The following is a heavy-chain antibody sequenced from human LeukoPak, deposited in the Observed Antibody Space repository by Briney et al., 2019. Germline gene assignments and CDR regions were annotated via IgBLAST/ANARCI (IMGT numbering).Heavy chain of an antibody. D-gene: IGHD1-26*01. CDR1: GYTFTSYG. V-gene: IGHV1-18*01. Sequence: ASVKVSCKASGYTFTSYGISWVRQAPGQGLEWMGWISAYNGNTNYAQKLQGRVTMTTDTSTSTAYMELRSLRSDDTAVYYCARNSEDALFLGHDAFDIWGQGTMVTVSS. J-gene: IGHJ3*02. CDR2: ISAYNGNT. CDR3: ARNSEDALFLGHDAFDI.